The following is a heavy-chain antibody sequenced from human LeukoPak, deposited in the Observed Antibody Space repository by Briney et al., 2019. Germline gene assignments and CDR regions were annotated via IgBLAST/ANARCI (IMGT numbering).Heavy chain of an antibody. CDR3: AADRRVRGVEYMDV. J-gene: IGHJ6*03. Sequence: SVKVSCKASGFTFTSSAVQWVRQARGQRLEWIGWIVVGSGNTNYAQKFQERVTITRDMSTSTAYMELSSLRSEDTAVYYCAADRRVRGVEYMDVWGKGTTVTVSS. CDR2: IVVGSGNT. V-gene: IGHV1-58*01. CDR1: GFTFTSSA. D-gene: IGHD3-10*01.